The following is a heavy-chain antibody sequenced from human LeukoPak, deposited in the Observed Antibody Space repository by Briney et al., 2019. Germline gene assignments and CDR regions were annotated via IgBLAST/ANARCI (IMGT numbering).Heavy chain of an antibody. J-gene: IGHJ4*02. V-gene: IGHV3-7*01. CDR3: ARQSFDGYHYPDY. CDR1: GFTFSIYW. CDR2: IRQDETEK. D-gene: IGHD5-18*01. Sequence: GGSLRLSCAAPGFTFSIYWMTWVRQAPGKGLEWVANIRQDETEKYYGDSVKGRFTISRDNAKNSLFLQMDSLRAEDTAVYYCARQSFDGYHYPDYWGQGSLVTVSS.